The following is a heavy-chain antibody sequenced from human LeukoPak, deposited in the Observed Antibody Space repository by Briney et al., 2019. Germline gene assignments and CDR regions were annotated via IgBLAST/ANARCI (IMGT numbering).Heavy chain of an antibody. CDR2: IIPIFGTA. Sequence: ASVKVSCKASGGTFISYAISWVRQAPGQGLEWMGGIIPIFGTANYAQKFQGRVTITADESTSTAYMELSSLRSEDTAVYYCAVPGRFGVTAHYYYYGMDVWGQGTTVTVSS. CDR3: AVPGRFGVTAHYYYYGMDV. V-gene: IGHV1-69*13. D-gene: IGHD2-21*02. J-gene: IGHJ6*02. CDR1: GGTFISYA.